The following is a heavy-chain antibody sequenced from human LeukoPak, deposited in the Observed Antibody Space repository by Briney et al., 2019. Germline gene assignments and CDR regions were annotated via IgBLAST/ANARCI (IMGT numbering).Heavy chain of an antibody. V-gene: IGHV3-48*03. D-gene: IGHD5-18*01. J-gene: IGHJ4*02. CDR3: AIGNAVMVTLGLFGY. CDR1: GFTFSSYE. CDR2: ISSSGSTI. Sequence: GGSLRLSCAASGFTFSSYEMNWVRQAPGKGLERVSYISSSGSTIYYADSVKGRFTISRDNAKNSLYLQMNSLRADDTAVYYCAIGNAVMVTLGLFGYWGQGTLVTVSS.